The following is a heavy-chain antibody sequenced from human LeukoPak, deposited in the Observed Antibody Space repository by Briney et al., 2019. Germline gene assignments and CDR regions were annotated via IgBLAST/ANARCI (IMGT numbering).Heavy chain of an antibody. CDR1: GGSISSSSYY. J-gene: IGHJ4*02. CDR2: IYHSGST. V-gene: IGHV4-39*07. Sequence: SETLSLTCTVSGGSISSSSYYWGWIRQPPGKGLEWIGSIYHSGSTYYNPSLKSRVTISVDTSKNQFSLKLSSVTAADTAVYYCARAYCGGDCYLFDYWGQGTLVTVSS. CDR3: ARAYCGGDCYLFDY. D-gene: IGHD2-21*02.